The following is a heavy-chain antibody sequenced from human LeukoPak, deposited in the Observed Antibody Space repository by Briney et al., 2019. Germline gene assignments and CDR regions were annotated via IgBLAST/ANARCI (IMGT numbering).Heavy chain of an antibody. Sequence: PGGSLRLSCAASGFTFSSYGMHWVRQAPGKGLEWVAFIRYDGSNKYYADSVKGRFTISRDNSKNTLYLQMNSLRAEDTAVYYCAKKARLVPYYYYYYMDVWGKGTTVTVSS. V-gene: IGHV3-30*02. CDR2: IRYDGSNK. J-gene: IGHJ6*03. CDR1: GFTFSSYG. D-gene: IGHD6-6*01. CDR3: AKKARLVPYYYYYYMDV.